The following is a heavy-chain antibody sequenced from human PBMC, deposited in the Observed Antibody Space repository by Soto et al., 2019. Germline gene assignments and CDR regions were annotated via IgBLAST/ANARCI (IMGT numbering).Heavy chain of an antibody. CDR2: IYYSGST. J-gene: IGHJ4*02. Sequence: QVQLQESGPGLVKPSETLSLTCTVSGGSISSYYWSWIRQPPGKGLEWIGYIYYSGSTNYNPSLKSGVPLSVDPSKNQFSLKLSSVTAADTAVYYCARGSYTYYYGSGSTRGLDYWGQGTLVTVSS. V-gene: IGHV4-59*01. CDR1: GGSISSYY. CDR3: ARGSYTYYYGSGSTRGLDY. D-gene: IGHD3-10*01.